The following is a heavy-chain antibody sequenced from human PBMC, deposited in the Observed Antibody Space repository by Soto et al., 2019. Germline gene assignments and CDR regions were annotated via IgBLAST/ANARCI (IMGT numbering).Heavy chain of an antibody. CDR2: IYNSGST. V-gene: IGHV4-31*03. J-gene: IGHJ4*02. Sequence: PPETLSLTCTVSGGSISSGGYYWSWIRQHPGKGLEWIGEIYNSGSTNYNPSLKSRVTISVDTSKNQFSLKLSSVTAADTAVYYCARGSPGKFDYWGQGTLVTVSS. CDR1: GGSISSGGYY. CDR3: ARGSPGKFDY.